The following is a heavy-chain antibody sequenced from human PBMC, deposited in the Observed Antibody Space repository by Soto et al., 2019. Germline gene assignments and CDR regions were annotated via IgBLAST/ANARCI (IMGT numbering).Heavy chain of an antibody. D-gene: IGHD5-12*01. CDR1: GGSISSSSYY. J-gene: IGHJ4*02. Sequence: PSETLSLTCTVSGGSISSSSYYWGWIRQPPGKGLEWIGSIYYSGSTYYNPSLKSRVTISVDTSKNQFSLKLSSVTAADTAVYYCAKLSRDGYKSSVLFDHWGQGTLVTVSS. CDR2: IYYSGST. V-gene: IGHV4-39*01. CDR3: AKLSRDGYKSSVLFDH.